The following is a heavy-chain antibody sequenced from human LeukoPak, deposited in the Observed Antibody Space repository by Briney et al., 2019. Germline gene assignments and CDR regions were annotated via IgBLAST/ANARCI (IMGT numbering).Heavy chain of an antibody. J-gene: IGHJ4*02. CDR3: ARAPDYGDSHFDY. D-gene: IGHD4-17*01. Sequence: GGSLRLSCAASGFTFSSYWMSWVRQAPGKGLEWVANIKQDGSEKYYVDSVKGRFTISRDNAKNSLYLQMNSLRAEDTAVYYCARAPDYGDSHFDYWGQGTLVTVSS. V-gene: IGHV3-7*01. CDR2: IKQDGSEK. CDR1: GFTFSSYW.